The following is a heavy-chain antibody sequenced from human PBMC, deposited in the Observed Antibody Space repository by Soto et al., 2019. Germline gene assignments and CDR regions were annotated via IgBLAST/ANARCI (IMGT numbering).Heavy chain of an antibody. CDR3: ARHGSRGYSGYDYHYYYYGMDV. CDR2: IDPSDSYT. D-gene: IGHD5-12*01. J-gene: IGHJ6*02. V-gene: IGHV5-10-1*01. Sequence: GESLKISCKGSGYSFTSYWISWVRQMPGKGLEWMGRIDPSDSYTNYSPSFQGHVTISADKSISTAYLQWSSLKASDTAMYYCARHGSRGYSGYDYHYYYYGMDVWGQGTTVTVSS. CDR1: GYSFTSYW.